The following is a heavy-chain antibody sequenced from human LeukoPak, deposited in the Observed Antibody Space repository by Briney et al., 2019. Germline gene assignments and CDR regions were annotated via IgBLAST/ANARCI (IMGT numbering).Heavy chain of an antibody. CDR2: ISTSGSTM. J-gene: IGHJ4*02. Sequence: GGSLRLSCAASGFTFSSYEMNWVRQAPGKGLEWVSYISTSGSTMYYADSVKGRFTISRDNAKNSLYLQLNSLRAEDTAVYYCARDPIRYCSTTSCCTYWGQGTLVTVSS. V-gene: IGHV3-48*03. CDR3: ARDPIRYCSTTSCCTY. CDR1: GFTFSSYE. D-gene: IGHD2-2*01.